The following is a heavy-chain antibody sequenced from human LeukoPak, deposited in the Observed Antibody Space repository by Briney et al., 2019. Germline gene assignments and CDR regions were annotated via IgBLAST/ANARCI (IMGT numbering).Heavy chain of an antibody. CDR2: INHSGST. Sequence: SETLSLTCAVYGGSFSGYYWSWIRQPPGKGLEWIGEINHSGSTNYNPSLKSRVTISVDTSKNQFSLKLSSVTAADTAVYYCARATYYDFWSGYHNWFDPWGQGTLVTVSS. V-gene: IGHV4-34*01. D-gene: IGHD3-3*01. CDR1: GGSFSGYY. J-gene: IGHJ5*02. CDR3: ARATYYDFWSGYHNWFDP.